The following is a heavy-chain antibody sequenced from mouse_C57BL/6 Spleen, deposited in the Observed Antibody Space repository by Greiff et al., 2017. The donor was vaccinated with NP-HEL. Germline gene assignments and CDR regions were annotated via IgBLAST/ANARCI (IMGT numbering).Heavy chain of an antibody. CDR1: GFTFSSYA. J-gene: IGHJ2*01. CDR2: ISDGGSYT. CDR3: AREKGYFDY. Sequence: EVQLVESGGGLVKPGGSLKLSCAASGFTFSSYAMSWVRQTPEKRLEWVAIISDGGSYTYYPDNVKGRFTISRDNAKNNLYLQMSHLKSEDTAMYYCAREKGYFDYWGQGTTLTVTS. V-gene: IGHV5-4*01.